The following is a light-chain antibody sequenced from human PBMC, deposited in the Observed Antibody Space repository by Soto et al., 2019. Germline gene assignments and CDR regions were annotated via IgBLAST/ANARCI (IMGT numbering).Light chain of an antibody. CDR3: QQHYTTPFT. J-gene: IGKJ2*01. V-gene: IGKV4-1*01. CDR2: WTS. Sequence: DMVMTQSPDSLPVSLGERATINCKSSQRVLKSSNNKNYLAWYQQKPGQPPKLLIYWTSTRESGVPDRFSGSGSETDFTLTISSLQAEDVAVYYCQQHYTTPFTFGQGTKLEIK. CDR1: QRVLKSSNNKNY.